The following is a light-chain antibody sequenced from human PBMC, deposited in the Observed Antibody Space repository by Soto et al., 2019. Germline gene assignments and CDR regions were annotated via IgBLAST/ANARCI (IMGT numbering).Light chain of an antibody. CDR3: QQYYSIPWT. Sequence: EIVMTQSPDSLALSLGERATINCKSSQSILHSSNNKICLAWYQQKPGQPPKVLIYCASNRESGVPERFSGSGSGTDFTLTISSLQAEDVAVYYCQQYYSIPWTFGQGTKVEIK. CDR2: CAS. CDR1: QSILHSSNNKIC. V-gene: IGKV4-1*01. J-gene: IGKJ1*01.